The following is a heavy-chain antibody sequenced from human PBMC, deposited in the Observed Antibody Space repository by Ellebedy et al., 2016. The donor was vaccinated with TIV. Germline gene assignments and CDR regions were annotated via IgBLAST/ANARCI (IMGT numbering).Heavy chain of an antibody. Sequence: ASVKVSCKASGYTFTGYYMHWVRQAPGQGLEWMGWITPNSGGTNYAQKFQGRVTMTRDTSISTAYMELSNLRSDDTAIYYCARDLAGPFDYWGQGTLVTVSS. CDR1: GYTFTGYY. CDR2: ITPNSGGT. V-gene: IGHV1-2*02. CDR3: ARDLAGPFDY. J-gene: IGHJ4*02.